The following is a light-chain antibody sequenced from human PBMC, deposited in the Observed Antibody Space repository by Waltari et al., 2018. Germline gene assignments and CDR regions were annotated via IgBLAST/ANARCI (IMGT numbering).Light chain of an antibody. CDR3: SSYTSSSTVV. J-gene: IGLJ2*01. CDR1: SSDVGSYNR. CDR2: EVS. V-gene: IGLV2-18*02. Sequence: QSALTQPPSVSGSPGQSVTISCTGTSSDVGSYNRVSWYQQPPGTAPKLMIYEVSNRPSVVPDRFSRSKSRNTASLTISGLQAGDEADYYCSSYTSSSTVVFGGGTKLTVL.